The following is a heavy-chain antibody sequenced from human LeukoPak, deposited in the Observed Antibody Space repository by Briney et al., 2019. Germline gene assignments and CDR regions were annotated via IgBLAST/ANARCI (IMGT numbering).Heavy chain of an antibody. CDR1: APSISTDY. D-gene: IGHD3-10*01. CDR3: ARENYYGSGSYYLVTAIREYYYYYYGMDV. Sequence: PSPTLSLTRTVAAPSISTDYWSWLRQPAGKGLEWLGRIYTSGSTNYNPSLKSRVTMSVDTYKNQFSLELGSVIDADTAVYYCARENYYGSGSYYLVTAIREYYYYYYGMDVWGQGTTVTVSS. CDR2: IYTSGST. J-gene: IGHJ6*02. V-gene: IGHV4-4*07.